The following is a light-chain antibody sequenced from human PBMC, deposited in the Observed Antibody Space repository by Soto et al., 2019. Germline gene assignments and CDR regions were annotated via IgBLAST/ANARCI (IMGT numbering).Light chain of an antibody. V-gene: IGLV2-23*01. CDR3: CSYAGSSTPVV. J-gene: IGLJ2*01. CDR2: EGS. Sequence: QSVLNQPASVSGSPGQSISISCTGTRSDVGSYNLVSWYQQHPGKAPKLMIYEGSKRPSGVSNRFSGSKSGNTASLTISGLQAEDEADYYCCSYAGSSTPVVFGGGTKLTVL. CDR1: RSDVGSYNL.